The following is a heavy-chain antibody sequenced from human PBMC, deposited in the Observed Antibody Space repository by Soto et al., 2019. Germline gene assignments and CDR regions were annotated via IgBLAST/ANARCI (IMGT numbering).Heavy chain of an antibody. V-gene: IGHV3-23*01. Sequence: PGGSLRLSCAASGFTFSSYAMSWVRQAPGKGLEWVSAISGSGGSTYYADSVKGRFTISRDNSKNTLYLQMNSLRAEDTAVYYCAKTRAVLRFLEWRNYYGMDVWGQGTTVTVSS. CDR3: AKTRAVLRFLEWRNYYGMDV. J-gene: IGHJ6*02. D-gene: IGHD3-3*01. CDR2: ISGSGGST. CDR1: GFTFSSYA.